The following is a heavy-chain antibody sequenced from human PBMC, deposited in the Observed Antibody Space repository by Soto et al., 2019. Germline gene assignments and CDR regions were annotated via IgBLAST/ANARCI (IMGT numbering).Heavy chain of an antibody. CDR2: INPVNGYT. J-gene: IGHJ4*02. D-gene: IGHD1-1*01. V-gene: IGHV1-3*01. CDR3: ASRPGLEGGPFDF. CDR1: GYTFTALP. Sequence: QVYLVQSGAEVKKPGASVKLSCEASGYTFTALPIHWVRQAPGQRLEWMGWINPVNGYTEYSQKFQDRVTITRVTSARTAYLELNSLKSEDTAVYYCASRPGLEGGPFDFWGQGTLVTVTS.